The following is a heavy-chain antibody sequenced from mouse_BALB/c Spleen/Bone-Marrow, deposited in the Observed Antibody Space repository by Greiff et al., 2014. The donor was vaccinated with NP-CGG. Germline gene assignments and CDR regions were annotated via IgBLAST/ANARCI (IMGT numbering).Heavy chain of an antibody. CDR1: GYTFTSYW. Sequence: LQQPGSELVRPGASVKLSCKASGYTFTSYWMHWVKQRPGQGLEWIGNIYPGSGSTNYDEKFKSKVTLTVDTSSSTAYMQLSSLTSEDSAVYYCTRDYDWVPDYWGQGTTLTVSS. CDR3: TRDYDWVPDY. D-gene: IGHD1-1*01. J-gene: IGHJ2*01. CDR2: IYPGSGST. V-gene: IGHV1S22*01.